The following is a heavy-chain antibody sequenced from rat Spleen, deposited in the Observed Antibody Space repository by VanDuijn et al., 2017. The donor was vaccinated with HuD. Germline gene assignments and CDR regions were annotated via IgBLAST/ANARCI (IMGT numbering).Heavy chain of an antibody. CDR1: GFSLTSYD. CDR3: TRDGTTGLLAYVMDA. J-gene: IGHJ4*01. D-gene: IGHD1-11*01. CDR2: IWTGGTT. Sequence: QVQLKESGPGLVQPSQTLSLTCTVSGFSLTSYDVSWVRQPPGKGLEWMGVIWTGGTTAYNSLLKSRLSISRDTSKSQVFLKMNSLQSDDTGTYYCTRDGTTGLLAYVMDAWGQGASVTVSS. V-gene: IGHV2-43*01.